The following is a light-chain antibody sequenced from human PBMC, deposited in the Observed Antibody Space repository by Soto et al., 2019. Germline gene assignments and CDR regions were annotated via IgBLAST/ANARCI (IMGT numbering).Light chain of an antibody. CDR1: QSVSSSY. V-gene: IGKV3-20*01. CDR2: GTS. CDR3: QQYGSLVT. J-gene: IGKJ5*01. Sequence: IVLTQYPGTLSLSPGERATLSCRASQSVSSSYLAWYQHKPGRAPRLLIDGTSSRATGIPDRFSGSGSGTDFTLTISRLEPEDLAVYYCQQYGSLVTFGQGTRLEIK.